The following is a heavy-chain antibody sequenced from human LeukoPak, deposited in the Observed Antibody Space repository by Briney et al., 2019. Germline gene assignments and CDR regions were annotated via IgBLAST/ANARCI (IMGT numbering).Heavy chain of an antibody. CDR1: GGSISGYF. Sequence: SETLSLTCTVSGGSISGYFWSWIRQPAGKGLEWIGYIYYSGSTNYNPSLKSRVTISVDTSKNQFSLKLSSVTAADTAVYYCARARGSYYGSGNKYYFDYWGQGTLVTVSS. CDR2: IYYSGST. D-gene: IGHD3-10*01. CDR3: ARARGSYYGSGNKYYFDY. V-gene: IGHV4-59*01. J-gene: IGHJ4*02.